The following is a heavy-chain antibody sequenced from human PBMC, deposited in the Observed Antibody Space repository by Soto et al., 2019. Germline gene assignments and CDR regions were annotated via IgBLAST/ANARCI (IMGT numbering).Heavy chain of an antibody. CDR1: GGSISSYY. V-gene: IGHV4-59*01. D-gene: IGHD3-16*02. CDR3: ARGTTFGGVIAHNWFDP. J-gene: IGHJ5*02. CDR2: IYYSGST. Sequence: PSETLSLTCTVSGGSISSYYWSWIRPPPGKGLEWIGYIYYSGSTNYNPSLKSRVTISVDTSKNQFSLKLSSVTAADTAVYYCARGTTFGGVIAHNWFDPWGQGTLVTVSS.